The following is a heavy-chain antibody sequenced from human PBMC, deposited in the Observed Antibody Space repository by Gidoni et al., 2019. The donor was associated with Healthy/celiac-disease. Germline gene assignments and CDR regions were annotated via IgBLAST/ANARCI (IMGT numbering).Heavy chain of an antibody. CDR3: AKDMRNSGSYLFDY. CDR2: ISWNSGSI. V-gene: IGHV3-9*01. J-gene: IGHJ4*02. Sequence: EVQLVESGGGLVQPGRSLRLSCEASGFTFDDYAMHWVRQAPGKGLEWVSGISWNSGSIGYADSVKGRFTISRDNAKNSLYLQMNSLRAEDTALYYCAKDMRNSGSYLFDYWGQGTLVTVSS. D-gene: IGHD1-26*01. CDR1: GFTFDDYA.